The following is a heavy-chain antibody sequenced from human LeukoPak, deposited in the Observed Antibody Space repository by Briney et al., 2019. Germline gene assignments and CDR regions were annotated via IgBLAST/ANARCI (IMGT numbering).Heavy chain of an antibody. CDR2: ISYDGSNK. Sequence: GGSLRLSCAASGFTFSSYGMHWVRQAPGTGLEWVAVISYDGSNKYYADSVKGRFTISRGNSKNTLYLQMNSLRAEDTAVYYCAKLPKGYSSSLYYFDYWGQGTLVTVSS. D-gene: IGHD6-13*01. CDR1: GFTFSSYG. J-gene: IGHJ4*02. CDR3: AKLPKGYSSSLYYFDY. V-gene: IGHV3-30*18.